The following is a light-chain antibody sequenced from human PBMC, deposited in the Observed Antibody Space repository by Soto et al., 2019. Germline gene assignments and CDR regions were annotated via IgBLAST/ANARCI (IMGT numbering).Light chain of an antibody. J-gene: IGKJ5*01. V-gene: IGKV1-13*02. CDR1: QGISSA. CDR2: DAS. CDR3: QQFNSYPIP. Sequence: AIQLTQSPSSLSASVGDRVTITCRASQGISSALAWYQQKPGKAPKLLIYDASSSESGVPSRFSGSGSGTDFTLTISSLQPEDFATYYCQQFNSYPIPFGQGTSLEIK.